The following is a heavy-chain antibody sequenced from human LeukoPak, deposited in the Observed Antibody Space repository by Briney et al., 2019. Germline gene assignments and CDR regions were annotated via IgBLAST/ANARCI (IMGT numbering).Heavy chain of an antibody. D-gene: IGHD1-26*01. V-gene: IGHV3-72*01. CDR1: GFTFSDHY. CDR2: IRNKANSYTT. J-gene: IGHJ4*02. CDR3: AREWDSGSYYLGYFDY. Sequence: GGSLRLPCAASGFTFSDHYMDWVRQAPGKGLEWVGRIRNKANSYTTEYAASVKGRFTISRDDSKNSLYLQMNSLKCEDTAVYYCAREWDSGSYYLGYFDYWRQGTLVTVSS.